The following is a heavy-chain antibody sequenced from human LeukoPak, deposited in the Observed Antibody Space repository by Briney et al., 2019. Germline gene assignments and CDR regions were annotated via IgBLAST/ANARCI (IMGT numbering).Heavy chain of an antibody. V-gene: IGHV1-24*01. CDR3: ATVYLGGTAWYYFDY. CDR2: FDAEDGET. Sequence: ASVKVSCKVSGYTLTELSMHWVRQAPGKGLEWMGGFDAEDGETIYAQKFQGRVIMTEDTSTDTAYMELSSLRSDDTAVYYCATVYLGGTAWYYFDYWGQGTLVTVSS. J-gene: IGHJ4*02. CDR1: GYTLTELS. D-gene: IGHD6-19*01.